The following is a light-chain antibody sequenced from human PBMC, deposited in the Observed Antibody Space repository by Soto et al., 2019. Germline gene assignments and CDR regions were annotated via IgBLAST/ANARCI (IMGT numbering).Light chain of an antibody. CDR1: RSVNNNY. Sequence: EIVLTQSPGTLSLSPGERATLSCRASRSVNNNYLAWYQQKPGQAPRLLIFGASSRATGIPDRFIGSGSGTEFTLTISSLHPDDSAIYYCQQYNSYPWTFGLGTKVDIK. CDR3: QQYNSYPWT. V-gene: IGKV3-20*01. J-gene: IGKJ1*01. CDR2: GAS.